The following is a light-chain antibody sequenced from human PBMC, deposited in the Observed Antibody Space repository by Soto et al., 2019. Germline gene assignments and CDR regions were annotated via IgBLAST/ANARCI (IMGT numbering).Light chain of an antibody. CDR1: SSDVGGYNY. CDR2: EVS. J-gene: IGLJ1*01. V-gene: IGLV2-14*01. Sequence: QSVLTQPASVSGSPGQSITISCTGTSSDVGGYNYVSWYQQHPGKAPKLMIYEVSNRASGVSNRFSGSKSGNTASLTISGLQAEEEADYYCSSYTSSTTPYVFGTGTKVTVL. CDR3: SSYTSSTTPYV.